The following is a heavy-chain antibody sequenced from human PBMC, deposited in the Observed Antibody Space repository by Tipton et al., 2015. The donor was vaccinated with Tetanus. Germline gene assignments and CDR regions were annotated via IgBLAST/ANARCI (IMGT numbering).Heavy chain of an antibody. CDR1: GFTFSSYG. D-gene: IGHD6-19*01. J-gene: IGHJ4*02. Sequence: GSLRLSCAASGFTFSSYGMHWVRQAPGKGLEWVANIQEDGSQKYYVDSVKGRFTISRDNAKNSLYLQMNSLRVDDTAVYYCARDPPLAVPGPEFDYWGQGTLVTVSS. CDR3: ARDPPLAVPGPEFDY. V-gene: IGHV3-7*01. CDR2: IQEDGSQK.